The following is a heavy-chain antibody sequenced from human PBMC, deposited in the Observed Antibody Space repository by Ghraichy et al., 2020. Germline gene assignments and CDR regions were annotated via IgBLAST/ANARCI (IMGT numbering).Heavy chain of an antibody. D-gene: IGHD4-11*01. CDR3: AKDHSTVTTSVFDY. CDR2: ISGSGGST. CDR1: GFTFSSYA. Sequence: LSLTCAASGFTFSSYAMSWVRQAPGKGLEWVSAISGSGGSTYYADSVKGRFTISRDNSKNTLYLQMNSLRAEDTAVYYCAKDHSTVTTSVFDYWGQGTLVTVSS. V-gene: IGHV3-23*01. J-gene: IGHJ4*02.